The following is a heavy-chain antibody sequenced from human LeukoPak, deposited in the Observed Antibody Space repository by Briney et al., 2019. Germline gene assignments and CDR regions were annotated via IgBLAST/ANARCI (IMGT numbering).Heavy chain of an antibody. Sequence: GTSLRLSCAASGFTFSGYGMHWVRQAPGKGLEWVAIINQDGSRKSSADSVKGRFTISRDNAKNLLYLQMNSLRAEDTAVYYCARDPGWGALDHWGQGTLVTVS. J-gene: IGHJ4*02. D-gene: IGHD3-16*01. V-gene: IGHV3-7*01. CDR1: GFTFSGYG. CDR3: ARDPGWGALDH. CDR2: INQDGSRK.